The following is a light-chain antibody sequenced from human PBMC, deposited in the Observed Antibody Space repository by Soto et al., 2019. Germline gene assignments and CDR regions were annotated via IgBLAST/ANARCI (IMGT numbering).Light chain of an antibody. J-gene: IGLJ1*01. CDR2: DVS. V-gene: IGLV2-14*01. CDR3: YSYTSGSTYV. CDR1: SSDVGGYNY. Sequence: QSVLTQPASVSGSPGQSITISFTGTSSDVGGYNYVSWYQQHPGKAPKLVIYDVSTRPSGVSNRFPGSKSGNTASLTISGLQAEDEADYYCYSYTSGSTYVFGTGTKVTVL.